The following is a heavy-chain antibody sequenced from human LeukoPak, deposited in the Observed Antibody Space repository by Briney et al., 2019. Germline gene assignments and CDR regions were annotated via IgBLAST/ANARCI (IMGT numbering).Heavy chain of an antibody. J-gene: IGHJ5*02. CDR2: ISSSGSI. D-gene: IGHD4-17*01. CDR3: ANTPYGDYNNWFDP. Sequence: PSETLSLTCIVSGGSISSNYCNWIRQPAGKGLEWFGRISSSGSINYNPSLQSRVTMSVNTSKNQFSLKLSSVTAADTAIYYCANTPYGDYNNWFDPWGLGVLVTVSS. CDR1: GGSISSNY. V-gene: IGHV4-4*07.